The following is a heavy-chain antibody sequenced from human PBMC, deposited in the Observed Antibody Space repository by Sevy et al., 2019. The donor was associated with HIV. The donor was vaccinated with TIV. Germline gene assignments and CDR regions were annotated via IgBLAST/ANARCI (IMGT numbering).Heavy chain of an antibody. Sequence: SETLSLTCTVSGGSVSSGSYYWSWIRQPPGKGLEWIGYIYYSGSTNYNPSLKSRVTISVDTSKNQFSLKLSSVTAADTAVYYCARVRRGTAAGTNWFDPWGQGTLVTVSS. D-gene: IGHD6-13*01. CDR1: GGSVSSGSYY. V-gene: IGHV4-61*01. CDR2: IYYSGST. J-gene: IGHJ5*02. CDR3: ARVRRGTAAGTNWFDP.